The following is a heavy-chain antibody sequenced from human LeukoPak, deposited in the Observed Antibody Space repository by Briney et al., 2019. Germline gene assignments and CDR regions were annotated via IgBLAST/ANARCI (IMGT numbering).Heavy chain of an antibody. D-gene: IGHD6-19*01. CDR3: ARDISLLYSSGWYGAYYFDY. J-gene: IGHJ4*02. V-gene: IGHV4-4*07. Sequence: SETLSLTCTVSGGSISSYCWSWIRQPAGKGLEWIGRIYTCGSTNYNPSLKSRVTISVDKSKNQFSLKLSSVTAADTAVYYCARDISLLYSSGWYGAYYFDYERQGTRVPVSA. CDR2: IYTCGST. CDR1: GGSISSYC.